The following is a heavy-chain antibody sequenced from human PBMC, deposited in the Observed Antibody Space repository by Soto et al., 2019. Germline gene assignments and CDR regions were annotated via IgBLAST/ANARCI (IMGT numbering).Heavy chain of an antibody. J-gene: IGHJ3*02. D-gene: IGHD1-26*01. CDR3: ARSTWGYAFDI. Sequence: SETLSLTCTVPGGSISSYYWTWIRQPPGKGLEWIGYIYNSGTTNYNPSLKSRVTISVDTSKNQFSLKLSSVTAADTAVYYCARSTWGYAFDIWGQGTMVTVSS. CDR2: IYNSGTT. CDR1: GGSISSYY. V-gene: IGHV4-59*01.